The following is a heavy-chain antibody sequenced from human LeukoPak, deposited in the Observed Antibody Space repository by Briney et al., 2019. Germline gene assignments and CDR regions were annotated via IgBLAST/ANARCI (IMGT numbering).Heavy chain of an antibody. D-gene: IGHD3-10*01. Sequence: PGGSLRLSCAASGFTFSSYGMHWVRQAPGKGLEWVAVISYDGSNKYYADSVKGRFTISRDNSKNTLYLQMNSLRAEDTAVYYCAKAQGSGSYYRNRPFDYWGQGTLVTVSS. CDR2: ISYDGSNK. J-gene: IGHJ4*02. V-gene: IGHV3-30*18. CDR1: GFTFSSYG. CDR3: AKAQGSGSYYRNRPFDY.